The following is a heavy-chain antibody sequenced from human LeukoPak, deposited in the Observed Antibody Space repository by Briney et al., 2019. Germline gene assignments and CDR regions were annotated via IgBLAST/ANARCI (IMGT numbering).Heavy chain of an antibody. CDR3: ASGSGRPYYFDY. J-gene: IGHJ4*02. Sequence: GGSLRLSCAASGFTFSSYGMHWVRQAPGKGLEWVAFIRYDGSNKYYADSVKGRFTISRDNAKNSLYLQMNSLRAEDTAVYYCASGSGRPYYFDYWGQGTLVTVSS. D-gene: IGHD3-10*01. V-gene: IGHV3-30*02. CDR1: GFTFSSYG. CDR2: IRYDGSNK.